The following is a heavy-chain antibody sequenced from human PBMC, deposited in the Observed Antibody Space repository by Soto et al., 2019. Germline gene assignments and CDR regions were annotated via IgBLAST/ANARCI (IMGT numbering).Heavy chain of an antibody. D-gene: IGHD2-15*01. CDR3: ASSSGCSGGSCYSYYYYGMDV. Sequence: EVQLVETGGGLIQPGGSLRLSCAASGFIVSSNYMSWVRQAPGKGLEWVSVIYSGGSTYYADSVKGRFTISRDNSKNTLYLQMNSLRAEDTAMYHCASSSGCSGGSCYSYYYYGMDVWGQGTTVTVSS. CDR2: IYSGGST. V-gene: IGHV3-53*02. CDR1: GFIVSSNY. J-gene: IGHJ6*02.